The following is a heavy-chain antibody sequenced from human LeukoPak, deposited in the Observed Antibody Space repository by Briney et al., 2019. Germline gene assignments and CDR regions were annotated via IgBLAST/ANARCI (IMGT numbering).Heavy chain of an antibody. CDR2: ISSSGSTI. J-gene: IGHJ3*02. Sequence: GGSLRLSCAASGFTFSSYWMSWVRQAPGKGLEWVSYISSSGSTIYYADSVKGRFAISRDNAKNSLYLQMNSLRAEDTAVYYCARFPDAFDIWGQGTMVTVSS. V-gene: IGHV3-48*04. CDR1: GFTFSSYW. CDR3: ARFPDAFDI.